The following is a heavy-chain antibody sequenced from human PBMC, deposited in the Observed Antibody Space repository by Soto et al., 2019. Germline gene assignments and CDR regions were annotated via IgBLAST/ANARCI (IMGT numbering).Heavy chain of an antibody. CDR1: GGSMSSGGYS. CDR2: IYHSGSP. J-gene: IGHJ6*02. V-gene: IGHV4-30-2*01. Sequence: SETLSLTCAVSGGSMSSGGYSWSWIRQPPGKGLEWIGYIYHSGSPYYNPSLKSRVTISVDRSKNQFSLKLSSVTAADTAVYYCARVPDVWGQGTTVTVS. CDR3: ARVPDV.